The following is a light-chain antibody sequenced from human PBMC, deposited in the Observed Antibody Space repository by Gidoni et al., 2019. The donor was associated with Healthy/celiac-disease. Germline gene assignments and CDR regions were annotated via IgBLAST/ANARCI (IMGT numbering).Light chain of an antibody. CDR1: SSNIGSNT. V-gene: IGLV1-44*01. J-gene: IGLJ1*01. CDR2: SNT. CDR3: AAWDDSLNGVV. Sequence: QSVLTQPPSASGTPGQRVTISCSGSSSNIGSNTVNWYQQLPGTAPKLLIYSNTQRPSGVPDRFSGSKSGTSASLAISGLQSEDEADYYCAAWDDSLNGVVFGTGTKVTVL.